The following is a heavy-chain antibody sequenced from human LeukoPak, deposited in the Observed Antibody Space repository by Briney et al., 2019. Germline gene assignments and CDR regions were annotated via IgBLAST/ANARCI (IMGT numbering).Heavy chain of an antibody. CDR1: GFTFSSYS. J-gene: IGHJ4*02. V-gene: IGHV3-48*02. D-gene: IGHD4-17*01. CDR2: ISSSSSTI. Sequence: PGGSLRLSCAASGFTFSSYSMNWVRQAPGKGLEWVSYISSSSSTIYYADSVKGRFTISRDNAKNSLYLQMNSLRDEDTAVYYCAREGSPYGDYDLIKDYFDYWGQGALVTVSS. CDR3: AREGSPYGDYDLIKDYFDY.